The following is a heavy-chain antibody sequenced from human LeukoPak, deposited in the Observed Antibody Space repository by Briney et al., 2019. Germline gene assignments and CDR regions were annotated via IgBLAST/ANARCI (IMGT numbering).Heavy chain of an antibody. D-gene: IGHD6-13*01. V-gene: IGHV3-48*03. CDR2: IGCSDSTT. CDR3: AIGTAAANIDY. Sequence: GGSLRLSCVGSGFTFSIYEMHWVRQAPGRGLEWLSYIGCSDSTTHYADSVKGRFTISRDNAKNSLYLQMNSLRAEDTALYYLAIGTAAANIDYWGKGTLVTVSS. CDR1: GFTFSIYE. J-gene: IGHJ4*02.